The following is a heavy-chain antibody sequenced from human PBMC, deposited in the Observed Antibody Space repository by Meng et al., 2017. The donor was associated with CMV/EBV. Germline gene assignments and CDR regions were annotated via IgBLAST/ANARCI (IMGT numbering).Heavy chain of an antibody. CDR1: GGSFSGYY. CDR2: INHSGST. J-gene: IGHJ5*02. CDR3: ARGSRRLPRFNWFDP. Sequence: QGLQLQWGAVMFEPSETFFLTCAVYGGSFSGYYWSWIRQPPGKGLVWIGEINHSGSTNYNPSLKSRVTISVDTSKTQFSLKLSSVTAADTAVYYCARGSRRLPRFNWFDPWGQGTLVTVSS. V-gene: IGHV4-34*01. D-gene: IGHD3-3*01.